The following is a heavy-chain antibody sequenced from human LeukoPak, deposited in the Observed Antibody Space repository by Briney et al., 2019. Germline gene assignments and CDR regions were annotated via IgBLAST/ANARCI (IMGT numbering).Heavy chain of an antibody. Sequence: GRSLRLSCAASGFTFSSYAMHWVRQAPGKGLEWVAVISYDGSNKYYADSVKGRFTISRDNSKNTLYLQMNSLRAEDTAVYYCARWAPGWGSGVRHLLGYYYYMDVWGKGTTVTVSS. CDR3: ARWAPGWGSGVRHLLGYYYYMDV. J-gene: IGHJ6*03. CDR1: GFTFSSYA. CDR2: ISYDGSNK. V-gene: IGHV3-30*04. D-gene: IGHD6-25*01.